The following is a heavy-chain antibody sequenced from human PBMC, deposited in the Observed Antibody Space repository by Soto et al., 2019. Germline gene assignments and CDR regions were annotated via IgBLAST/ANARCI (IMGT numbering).Heavy chain of an antibody. CDR3: ARLVLFPVVPAAKFASITNYGMDV. D-gene: IGHD2-2*01. V-gene: IGHV1-69*13. J-gene: IGHJ6*02. CDR2: IIPIFGTA. Sequence: ASVKVSCKASGGTFSSYAISWVRQAPGQGLEWMGGIIPIFGTANYAQKFQGRVTITADESTSTAYMELSSLRSEDTAVYYCARLVLFPVVPAAKFASITNYGMDVWGQGTTVTVSS. CDR1: GGTFSSYA.